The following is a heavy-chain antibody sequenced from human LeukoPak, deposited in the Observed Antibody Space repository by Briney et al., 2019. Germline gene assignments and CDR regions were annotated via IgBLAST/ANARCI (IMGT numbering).Heavy chain of an antibody. V-gene: IGHV4-61*02. CDR1: GGSISSGSYY. Sequence: SQTLSLTCTVSGGSISSGSYYWSWIRQPPGKGLEWIGRIYTSGSTNYNPSLKSRVTISVDTSKNQFALKLSSVTAADTAVYYCASAQPHYDILTGYYSSWFDPWGQGTLVTVSS. CDR3: ASAQPHYDILTGYYSSWFDP. CDR2: IYTSGST. J-gene: IGHJ5*02. D-gene: IGHD3-9*01.